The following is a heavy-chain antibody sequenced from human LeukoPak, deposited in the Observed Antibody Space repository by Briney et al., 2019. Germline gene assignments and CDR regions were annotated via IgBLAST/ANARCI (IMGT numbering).Heavy chain of an antibody. CDR2: IRRGTNSYTT. Sequence: GGSLRLSCAASGFTFSVYILDWVRQAPGKGLEWVGRIRRGTNSYTTEYAASVKGRFIISRDDSKNSLYLHMNSLKTEDTAVYHCTRDGGEGGNSAFDIWGQGTMVTVSS. D-gene: IGHD3-16*01. CDR1: GFTFSVYI. CDR3: TRDGGEGGNSAFDI. J-gene: IGHJ3*02. V-gene: IGHV3-72*01.